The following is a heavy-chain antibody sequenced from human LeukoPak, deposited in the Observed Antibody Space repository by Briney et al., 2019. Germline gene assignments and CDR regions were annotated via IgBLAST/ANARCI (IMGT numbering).Heavy chain of an antibody. CDR3: ARAFSARGYCSGGTCYGMDV. D-gene: IGHD2-15*01. Sequence: GRSLRLSCAASGFTFSSYAMHWVRQAPGKGLEWVAVISYDGSNKYYADSVKGRFTISRDNSKNTLYLQMNSLRAEDTALYYCARAFSARGYCSGGTCYGMDVWGQGTTVTVSS. CDR2: ISYDGSNK. V-gene: IGHV3-30*01. J-gene: IGHJ6*02. CDR1: GFTFSSYA.